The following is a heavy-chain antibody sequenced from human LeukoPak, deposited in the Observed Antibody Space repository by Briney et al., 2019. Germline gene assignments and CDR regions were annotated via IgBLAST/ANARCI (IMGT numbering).Heavy chain of an antibody. Sequence: GGSLRLSCAASGHTFSGSGMHWVRQAPGKGLEWVAVISYDGSEKYYVDSVKGRFTISRDNSKNTLYLQMNSLRVEDAAVYYCVKEETYRSAYYPLDVWGQGTTVTVSS. D-gene: IGHD3-22*01. J-gene: IGHJ6*02. CDR3: VKEETYRSAYYPLDV. CDR2: ISYDGSEK. CDR1: GHTFSGSG. V-gene: IGHV3-30*18.